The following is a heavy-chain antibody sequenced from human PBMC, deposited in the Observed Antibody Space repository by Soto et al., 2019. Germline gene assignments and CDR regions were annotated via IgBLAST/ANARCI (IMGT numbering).Heavy chain of an antibody. V-gene: IGHV4-59*01. CDR3: ARDPAYISGWYNWFDP. CDR2: IYYSGST. CDR1: GGSISSYY. Sequence: SETLSLTCTVSGGSISSYYWSWIRQPPGKGLEWIGYIYYSGSTNYNPSLKSRVTISVDTSKNQFSLKLSSVTAADTAVYYCARDPAYISGWYNWFDPWGQGTLVTVSS. J-gene: IGHJ5*02. D-gene: IGHD6-19*01.